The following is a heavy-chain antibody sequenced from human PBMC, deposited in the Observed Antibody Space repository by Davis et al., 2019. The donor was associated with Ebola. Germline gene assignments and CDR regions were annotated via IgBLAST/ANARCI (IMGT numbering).Heavy chain of an antibody. CDR2: IDPNTGGT. Sequence: ASVKVSCKASGYTFTGYYIHWVRQARGQGLEWMGRIDPNTGGTKYAQKFQGRVTLTRDTSINTAYMELSRLTSDDTAIYYCAREGLFKWNYDHWGQGTLVTVS. D-gene: IGHD1-7*01. CDR3: AREGLFKWNYDH. V-gene: IGHV1-2*06. CDR1: GYTFTGYY. J-gene: IGHJ5*02.